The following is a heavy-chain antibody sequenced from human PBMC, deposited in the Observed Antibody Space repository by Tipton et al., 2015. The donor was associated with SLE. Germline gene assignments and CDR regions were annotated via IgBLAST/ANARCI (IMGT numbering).Heavy chain of an antibody. D-gene: IGHD5-12*01. CDR2: IYYTGGT. CDR1: GGSITNHY. J-gene: IGHJ2*01. CDR3: ARVSQDMVVTGNWYFDL. V-gene: IGHV4-59*11. Sequence: TLSLTCTVSGGSITNHYWNWIRQPPGKGLEWIGTIYYTGGTYYNPSLKSRVTLSVDTSKNQFSLQLNPVTAADTAIYYCARVSQDMVVTGNWYFDLWGRGTLVTVSS.